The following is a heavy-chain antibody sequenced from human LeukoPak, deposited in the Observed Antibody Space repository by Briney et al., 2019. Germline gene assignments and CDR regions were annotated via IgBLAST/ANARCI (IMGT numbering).Heavy chain of an antibody. CDR3: AKNHYSSSRDYFDY. CDR1: GFTFGAYA. Sequence: EGSLRLSCAASGFTFGAYAMTWVRQAPGKGLEWVSVISGSGASTNYADSVKGRFIISRDNSKNTLYLQMNSLRAEDTAVYYCAKNHYSSSRDYFDYWGQGTLVTVSS. CDR2: ISGSGAST. J-gene: IGHJ4*02. D-gene: IGHD6-13*01. V-gene: IGHV3-23*01.